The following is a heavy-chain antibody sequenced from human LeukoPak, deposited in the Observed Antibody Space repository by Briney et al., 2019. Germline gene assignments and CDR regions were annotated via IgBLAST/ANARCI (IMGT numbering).Heavy chain of an antibody. CDR2: ISWNSGSI. CDR3: ARERYYDSSGYPYYYYYMDV. Sequence: GGSLRLSCAASGFTFDDYAMHWVRQAPGKGLEWVSGISWNSGSIDYADSVKGRFTISRDNTKNSLYLQMNSLRAEDTAVYYCARERYYDSSGYPYYYYYMDVWGKGTTVTVSS. D-gene: IGHD3-22*01. J-gene: IGHJ6*03. CDR1: GFTFDDYA. V-gene: IGHV3-9*01.